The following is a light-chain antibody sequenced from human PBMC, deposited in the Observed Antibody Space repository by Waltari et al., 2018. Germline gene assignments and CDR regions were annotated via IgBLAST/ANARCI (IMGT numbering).Light chain of an antibody. J-gene: IGKJ4*01. Sequence: DIVMTQSPDFLAVSLGERATITCKSSQTVFHNSNNKNFLAWYRQQPGQPPKLLIYWASSRASGVPERISGGVSATDFTLTINSLQAEDVAFYYCQQYYRSPLTFGGGTKVEIK. CDR3: QQYYRSPLT. CDR2: WAS. V-gene: IGKV4-1*01. CDR1: QTVFHNSNNKNF.